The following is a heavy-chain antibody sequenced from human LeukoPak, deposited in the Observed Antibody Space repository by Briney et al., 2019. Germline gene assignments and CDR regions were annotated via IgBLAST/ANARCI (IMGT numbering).Heavy chain of an antibody. CDR1: GGSISSGGYY. Sequence: PSETLSLTCTVSGGSISSGGYYWSWIRQHPGKGLEWIGYIYYSGSTYYNPSLKSRVTISVDTSKNQFSLKLSSVTAADTAVYYCARSYSSSWYLVYWGQGTLVTVSS. J-gene: IGHJ4*02. CDR2: IYYSGST. CDR3: ARSYSSSWYLVY. V-gene: IGHV4-31*03. D-gene: IGHD6-13*01.